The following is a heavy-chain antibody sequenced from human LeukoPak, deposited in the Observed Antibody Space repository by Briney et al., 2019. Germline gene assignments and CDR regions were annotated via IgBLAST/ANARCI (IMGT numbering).Heavy chain of an antibody. J-gene: IGHJ4*02. CDR1: GYSFTSYW. Sequence: GESLKISCKGSGYSFTSYWIGWVRQMPGKGLEWMGIIYPGDSDTRYSPSFQGQVTISADKSISTAYLQWSSLKASDAAMYYCARHEPLSGGPTDYWGQGTLVTVSS. CDR3: ARHEPLSGGPTDY. D-gene: IGHD7-27*01. CDR2: IYPGDSDT. V-gene: IGHV5-51*01.